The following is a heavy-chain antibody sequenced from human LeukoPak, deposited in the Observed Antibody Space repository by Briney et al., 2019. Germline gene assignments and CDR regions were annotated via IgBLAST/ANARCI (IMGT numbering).Heavy chain of an antibody. D-gene: IGHD5-18*01. V-gene: IGHV3-20*04. CDR1: GFTFDYYG. J-gene: IGHJ4*02. CDR3: ARDRSGTAMPAYYFNY. Sequence: GGSVTLSCAASGFTFDYYGMRWVRQAPGKGLEWVSGINWCGDSLGYPDSVKVRLTISRDNAKTSLYLQMNRLRAEDTALYYCARDRSGTAMPAYYFNYWGQGNPVTASS. CDR2: INWCGDSL.